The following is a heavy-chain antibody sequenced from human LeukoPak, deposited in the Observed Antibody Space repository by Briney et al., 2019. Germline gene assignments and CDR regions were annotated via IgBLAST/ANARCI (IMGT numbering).Heavy chain of an antibody. Sequence: GGSLRLSCAASGFTFSSYGMRWVRQAPGKGLEWVAVISYDGSNKYYADSVKGRFTISRDNSKNTLYLQMNSLRAEDTAVYYCAKDLGYYYGSGSHIGEERGDYWGQGTLVTVSS. CDR3: AKDLGYYYGSGSHIGEERGDY. V-gene: IGHV3-30*18. CDR2: ISYDGSNK. J-gene: IGHJ4*02. CDR1: GFTFSSYG. D-gene: IGHD3-10*01.